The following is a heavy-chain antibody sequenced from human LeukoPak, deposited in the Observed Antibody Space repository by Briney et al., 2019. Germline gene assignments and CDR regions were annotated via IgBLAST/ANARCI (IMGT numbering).Heavy chain of an antibody. J-gene: IGHJ4*02. V-gene: IGHV3-9*03. D-gene: IGHD6-19*01. CDR3: AKDILVMAGLSGCGFDY. Sequence: PGGSLRLSCAASGFTFDDYAMHWARQAPGKGLEWVSGISWNSGSIGYADSVKGRFTISRDNAKNSLYLQMNSLRAEDMALYYCAKDILVMAGLSGCGFDYWGQGTLVTVSS. CDR2: ISWNSGSI. CDR1: GFTFDDYA.